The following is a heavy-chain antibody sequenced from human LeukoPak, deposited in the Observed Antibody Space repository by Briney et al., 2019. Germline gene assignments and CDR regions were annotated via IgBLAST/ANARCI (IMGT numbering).Heavy chain of an antibody. CDR3: ARQQAAAAGTGEFDY. Sequence: PSETLSLTCAVYGGSFSGYYWSWIRQPPGKGLEWIGYIYYSGSTNYNPSLKSRVTISVDTSKNQFSLKLSSVTAADTAVYYCARQQAAAAGTGEFDYWGQGTLVTVSS. CDR1: GGSFSGYY. J-gene: IGHJ4*02. V-gene: IGHV4-59*08. CDR2: IYYSGST. D-gene: IGHD6-13*01.